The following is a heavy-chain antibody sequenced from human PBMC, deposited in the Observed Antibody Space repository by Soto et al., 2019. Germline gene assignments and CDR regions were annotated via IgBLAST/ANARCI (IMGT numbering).Heavy chain of an antibody. CDR3: ARDWGYYYDSSGYSKNQPDYYYYYGMDV. CDR2: IYYSGST. Sequence: PSETLSLTCTVSGGSINSYYWSWIRQPPGKGLEWIGYIYYSGSTNYNPSLKSRVTISVDTSKNQFSLKLSSVTAADTAVYYCARDWGYYYDSSGYSKNQPDYYYYYGMDVWGQGTTVTVSS. D-gene: IGHD3-22*01. J-gene: IGHJ6*02. CDR1: GGSINSYY. V-gene: IGHV4-59*12.